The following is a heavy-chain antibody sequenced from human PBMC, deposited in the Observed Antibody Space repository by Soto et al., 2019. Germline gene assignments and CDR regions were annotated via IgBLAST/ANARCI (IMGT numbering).Heavy chain of an antibody. CDR3: ARAAATVTPGDFDY. CDR2: IIPILGIA. J-gene: IGHJ4*02. D-gene: IGHD4-17*01. V-gene: IGHV1-69*02. Sequence: QVQLVQSGAEVKKPGSSVKVSCKASGGTFSNYTISWVRQAPGQGLEWMGRIIPILGIANYAQKFQGRVTITADKSTSTASMELSSLRSEDTAVYYCARAAATVTPGDFDYCGQGTLVTVSS. CDR1: GGTFSNYT.